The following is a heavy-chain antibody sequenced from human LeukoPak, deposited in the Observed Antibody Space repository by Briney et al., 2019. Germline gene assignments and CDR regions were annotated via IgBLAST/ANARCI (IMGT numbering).Heavy chain of an antibody. D-gene: IGHD2-15*01. V-gene: IGHV1-18*01. J-gene: IGHJ4*02. Sequence: ASVKVSCKASGYTFTTYGISWVRQAPGQGLEWMGWISPDNGNTNYAQKLQGRVTMTTDTSTSTAYMELRSPRSDDTAVYYCARDRAVVVAATDYWGQGTQVTVSS. CDR2: ISPDNGNT. CDR1: GYTFTTYG. CDR3: ARDRAVVVAATDY.